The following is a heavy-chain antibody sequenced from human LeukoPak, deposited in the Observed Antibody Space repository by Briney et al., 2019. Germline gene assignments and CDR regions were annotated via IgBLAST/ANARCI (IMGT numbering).Heavy chain of an antibody. CDR1: GFTFSSYA. CDR3: AKWNDYVWGSYRYLDY. V-gene: IGHV3-23*01. J-gene: IGHJ4*02. Sequence: GGSLRLSCAASGFTFSSYAMSWVRQAPGKGLEWVSAISGSGGSTYYADSVKGRFTISRDNSKNTLYLQMNSLRAEDTAVYYCAKWNDYVWGSYRYLDYWGQGTLVTVSS. D-gene: IGHD3-16*02. CDR2: ISGSGGST.